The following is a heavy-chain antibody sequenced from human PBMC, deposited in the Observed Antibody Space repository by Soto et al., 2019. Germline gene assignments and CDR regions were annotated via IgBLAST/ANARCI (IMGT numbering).Heavy chain of an antibody. CDR3: ARTTVSPIERYYCYGMDV. D-gene: IGHD4-17*01. V-gene: IGHV5-10-1*01. Sequence: NPGESLKISCKGSGYSFTSYWISWVRQMPGKGLEWMGRIDPSDSYTNYSPSFQGHVTISADKSISTAYLQWSSLKASDTAMYYFARTTVSPIERYYCYGMDVWGQGTTVTVSS. CDR1: GYSFTSYW. CDR2: IDPSDSYT. J-gene: IGHJ6*02.